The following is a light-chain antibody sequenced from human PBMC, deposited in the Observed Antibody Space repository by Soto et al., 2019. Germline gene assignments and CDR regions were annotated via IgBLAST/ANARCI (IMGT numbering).Light chain of an antibody. CDR3: QSADSSGTYRGV. Sequence: SYELTQPPSVSVSPGQTARITCSGDALPKQYAYWYQQKPGQAPILVIYKDSERPSGIPERFSGSSSGTTVTLTISGVQAEDEAAYYCQSADSSGTYRGVFGGGTKVTVL. CDR1: ALPKQY. J-gene: IGLJ3*02. CDR2: KDS. V-gene: IGLV3-25*03.